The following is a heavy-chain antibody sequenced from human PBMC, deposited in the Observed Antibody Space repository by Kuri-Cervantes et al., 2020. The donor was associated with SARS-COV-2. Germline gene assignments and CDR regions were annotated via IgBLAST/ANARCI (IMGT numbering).Heavy chain of an antibody. Sequence: ASVKVSCKTSGYTFSTYGVSWVRQAPGRGLQWVGSINTYNGNTNYAQILQGRVTMTTDTSTSTAYMELRSLRSDDTAVYYCARSCLEWLNYYYYYYMDVWGKGTTVTVSS. D-gene: IGHD3-3*01. J-gene: IGHJ6*03. CDR1: GYTFSTYG. V-gene: IGHV1-18*01. CDR2: INTYNGNT. CDR3: ARSCLEWLNYYYYYYMDV.